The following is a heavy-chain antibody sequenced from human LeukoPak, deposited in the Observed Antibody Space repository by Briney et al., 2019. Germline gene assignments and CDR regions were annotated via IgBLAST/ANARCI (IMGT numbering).Heavy chain of an antibody. V-gene: IGHV1-18*04. CDR3: ARWRSYGWGSYRYRDWDY. D-gene: IGHD3-16*02. CDR2: ISAYHGNT. CDR1: GYTFTSYG. Sequence: GASVKVSCKASGYTFTSYGISWVRQAPGQGLEWMGWISAYHGNTNYAQKLQGRVTMTTDTSTSTAYMELRSLRSDDTAVYYCARWRSYGWGSYRYRDWDYWGQGTLVTVSS. J-gene: IGHJ4*02.